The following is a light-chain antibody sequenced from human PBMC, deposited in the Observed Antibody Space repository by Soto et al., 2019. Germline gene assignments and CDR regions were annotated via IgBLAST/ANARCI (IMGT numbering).Light chain of an antibody. V-gene: IGLV1-44*01. Sequence: QSVLTQPPSASGTPGQRVTISCSGSSSNIGSNTVNWYQQLPGTAPKLLIYSNNKRPSGVPDRFSGSQSGTSASLAISGLQSEDEADYYGAAWDDSLNGVLFGGGTKLTVL. J-gene: IGLJ2*01. CDR2: SNN. CDR1: SSNIGSNT. CDR3: AAWDDSLNGVL.